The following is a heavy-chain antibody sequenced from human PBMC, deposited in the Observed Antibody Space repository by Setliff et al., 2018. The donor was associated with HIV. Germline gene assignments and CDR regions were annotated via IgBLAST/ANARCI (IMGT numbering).Heavy chain of an antibody. CDR2: IYYSGST. V-gene: IGHV4-39*01. CDR3: ARGIGPLPNWENFYYSMDV. J-gene: IGHJ6*03. CDR1: GGSISSSSYY. Sequence: KASETLSLTCTVSGGSISSSSYYWGWIRQPPGKGLEWIGSIYYSGSTYSNPSLKSRVTISADTSKNQISLNLNSVTAADTAVYYCARGIGPLPNWENFYYSMDVWGKGTTVTVSS. D-gene: IGHD1-26*01.